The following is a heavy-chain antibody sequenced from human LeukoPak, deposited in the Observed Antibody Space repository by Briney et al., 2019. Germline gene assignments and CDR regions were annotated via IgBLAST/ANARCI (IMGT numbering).Heavy chain of an antibody. J-gene: IGHJ6*03. CDR1: GGSFSGYY. V-gene: IGHV4-34*01. CDR3: ARLTSIPVMNYGGKKGFRGLYYYYYYMDV. Sequence: SETLSLTCAVYGGSFSGYYWSWIRQPPGKGLEWIGEINHSGSTNYNPSLKSRVTISVDTSKNQFSLKLSSVTAADTAVYYCARLTSIPVMNYGGKKGFRGLYYYYYYMDVWGKGTTVTVSS. CDR2: INHSGST. D-gene: IGHD4-23*01.